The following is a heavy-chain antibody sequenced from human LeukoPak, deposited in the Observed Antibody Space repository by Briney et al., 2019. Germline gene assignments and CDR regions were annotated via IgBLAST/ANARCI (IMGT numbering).Heavy chain of an antibody. D-gene: IGHD6-13*01. Sequence: GGSLRLSCAASGFTFSSYSMNWVRQAPGKGLEWVSSISSSSSYIYYADSVKGRFTISRDNAKNSLYLQMNSLRAEDTALYYCARGDSSSWYPGDAFDIWGQGTMVTVSS. CDR1: GFTFSSYS. CDR2: ISSSSSYI. CDR3: ARGDSSSWYPGDAFDI. J-gene: IGHJ3*02. V-gene: IGHV3-21*04.